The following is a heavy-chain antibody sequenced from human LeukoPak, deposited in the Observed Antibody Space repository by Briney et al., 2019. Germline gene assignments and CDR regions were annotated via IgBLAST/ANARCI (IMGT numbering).Heavy chain of an antibody. CDR2: IYHSGST. J-gene: IGHJ4*02. CDR3: AREGRQQLVRGFDY. CDR1: GYSISSGYY. V-gene: IGHV4-38-2*02. Sequence: SETLSLTCTVSGYSISSGYYWGWIRQPPGKGLEWIGSIYHSGSTYYNPSLKGRVTISVDTSKNQFSLKLSSVTAADTAVYYCAREGRQQLVRGFDYWGQGTLVTVSS. D-gene: IGHD6-13*01.